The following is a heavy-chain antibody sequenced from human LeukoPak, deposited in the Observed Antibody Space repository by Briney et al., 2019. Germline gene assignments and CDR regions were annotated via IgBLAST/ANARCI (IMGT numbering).Heavy chain of an antibody. J-gene: IGHJ4*02. Sequence: GASVKVSCKASGYTFTGYYMHWVRQAPGQGLEWMGWINPNSGGTNYAQKFQGRVTMTRDTSISTAYMELSRLRSDDTAVYYCARPYCSGGSCYVDYWGQGTLVTVSS. V-gene: IGHV1-2*02. CDR3: ARPYCSGGSCYVDY. CDR2: INPNSGGT. D-gene: IGHD2-15*01. CDR1: GYTFTGYY.